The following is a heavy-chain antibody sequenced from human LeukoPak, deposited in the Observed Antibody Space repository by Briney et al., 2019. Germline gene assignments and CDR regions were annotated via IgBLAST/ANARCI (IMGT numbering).Heavy chain of an antibody. Sequence: PETLSLTCAVYGGSFSGYYWSWIRQPPGKGLEWIGEINHSGRTNYNPSLKSRVTIAVDTSKNQFPLKLSSVTAADTAVYYWARLVGQLRWYGGLFDLWGQGTLVTVSS. CDR1: GGSFSGYY. J-gene: IGHJ5*02. CDR2: INHSGRT. V-gene: IGHV4-34*01. CDR3: ARLVGQLRWYGGLFDL. D-gene: IGHD4-23*01.